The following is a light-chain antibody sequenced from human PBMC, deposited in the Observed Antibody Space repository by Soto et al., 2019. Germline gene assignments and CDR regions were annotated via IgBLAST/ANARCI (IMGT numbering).Light chain of an antibody. J-gene: IGKJ2*01. CDR2: DAS. CDR1: QSVSSY. CDR3: QQRRNWPYT. V-gene: IGKV3-11*01. Sequence: EIVLTQSPATLSLSPGERATLSCRASQSVSSYLAWYQQKPGQAPRLLIYDASNRATRIPAMFSGSGSGTDFTLNISSLEPEDVAVYYCQQRRNWPYTFGQGTKLEIK.